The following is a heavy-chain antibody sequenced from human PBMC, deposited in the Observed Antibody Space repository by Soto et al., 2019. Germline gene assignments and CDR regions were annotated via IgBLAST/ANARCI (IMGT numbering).Heavy chain of an antibody. CDR3: ARGIEGWYQGRYYYGMDV. V-gene: IGHV4-61*01. CDR2: IYYSGST. D-gene: IGHD6-19*01. Sequence: QVQLQESVPGLVKPSETLSLTCTVSGGSVSSGSYYWSWIRQPPGKGLEWIGYIYYSGSTNYNPSLKSRVTISVDTSKNQFSLKLSSVTAADTAVYYCARGIEGWYQGRYYYGMDVWGQATTVTVSS. J-gene: IGHJ6*02. CDR1: GGSVSSGSYY.